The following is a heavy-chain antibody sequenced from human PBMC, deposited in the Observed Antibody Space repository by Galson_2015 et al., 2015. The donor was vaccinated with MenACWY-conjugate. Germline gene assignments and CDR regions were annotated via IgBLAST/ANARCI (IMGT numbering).Heavy chain of an antibody. J-gene: IGHJ6*02. D-gene: IGHD1-26*01. CDR1: GYSFTNYR. CDR2: IDPVDSNT. V-gene: IGHV5-51*01. Sequence: QSGAEVTKPGESLQISCKGTGYSFTNYRIAWVRQMPGKGLEWMGLIDPVDSNTRYSPSFQGQVTISADKSISTAYLQWTSLRASDTAMYYCARHPPGGRGMDVWGQGTTVTVSS. CDR3: ARHPPGGRGMDV.